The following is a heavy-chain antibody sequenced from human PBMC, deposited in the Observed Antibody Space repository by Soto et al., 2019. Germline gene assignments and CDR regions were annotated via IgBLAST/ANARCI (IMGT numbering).Heavy chain of an antibody. CDR2: ITGSTGTT. CDR3: EKDTSSSPNNRDA. CDR1: GFTFSNFA. Sequence: EVQVLESGGGSVQPGGSLRLSCAASGFTFSNFAMSWVRHAPGKGLEWVSEITGSTGTTYYADSVRGRFIISRDNSKNTRHLQMNSLGPENRAGNYCEKDTSSSPNNRDAGGKGTPATFPP. J-gene: IGHJ6*04. V-gene: IGHV3-23*01. D-gene: IGHD2-2*01.